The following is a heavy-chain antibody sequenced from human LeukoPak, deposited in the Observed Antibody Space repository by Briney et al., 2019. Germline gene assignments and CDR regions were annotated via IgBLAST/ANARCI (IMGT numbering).Heavy chain of an antibody. V-gene: IGHV3-30-3*01. CDR1: GFTFNNYA. D-gene: IGHD4-17*01. Sequence: PGGSLRLSCAASGFTFNNYAIHCVRQAPGKGLEWVAVISYDGSTKYYADSVKGRFTISRDNSKNTLCLQMNSLRAEDTAVYYCARDYGDYAVHWFDPWGQGTLVTVSS. J-gene: IGHJ5*02. CDR3: ARDYGDYAVHWFDP. CDR2: ISYDGSTK.